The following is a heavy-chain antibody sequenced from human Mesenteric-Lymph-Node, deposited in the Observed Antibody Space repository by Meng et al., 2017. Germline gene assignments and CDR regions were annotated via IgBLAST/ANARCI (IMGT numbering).Heavy chain of an antibody. CDR1: GFTFSSYW. D-gene: IGHD2-15*01. Sequence: GESLKISCAASGFTFSSYWMSWVRQAPGKGLEWVANIKQDGSEKYYVDSVKGRFTISRDNAKNSLYLQMNSLRAEDTAVYYCARDRGGCSGGSCPTWGQGTMVTVSS. J-gene: IGHJ3*01. CDR3: ARDRGGCSGGSCPT. V-gene: IGHV3-7*01. CDR2: IKQDGSEK.